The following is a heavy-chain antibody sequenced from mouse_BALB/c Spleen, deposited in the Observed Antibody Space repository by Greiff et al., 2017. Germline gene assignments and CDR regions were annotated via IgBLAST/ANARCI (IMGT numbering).Heavy chain of an antibody. D-gene: IGHD2-3*01. CDR1: GYAFSSYW. CDR3: ASGNDGYYVGY. Sequence: QVQLQQSGAELVRPGSSVKISCKASGYAFSSYWMNWVKQRPGQGLEWIGQIYPGGGDTNYNGKFKGKATLTADKSSSTAYMQLSSLTSEDSAVYFCASGNDGYYVGYWGQGTTLTVSS. CDR2: IYPGGGDT. J-gene: IGHJ2*01. V-gene: IGHV1-80*01.